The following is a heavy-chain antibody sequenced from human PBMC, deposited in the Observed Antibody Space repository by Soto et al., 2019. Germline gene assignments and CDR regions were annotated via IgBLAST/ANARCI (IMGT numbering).Heavy chain of an antibody. CDR2: ISGSGGST. J-gene: IGHJ5*02. D-gene: IGHD5-18*01. V-gene: IGHV3-23*01. Sequence: QLGGSLRLSCAASGFTFSSYAMSWVRQAPGKGLEWVSAISGSGGSTYYADSVKGRFTISRDNSKNTLYLQMNSLRAEDTAVYYCANLYSYGPLNWFDPWGQGTLVTVSS. CDR3: ANLYSYGPLNWFDP. CDR1: GFTFSSYA.